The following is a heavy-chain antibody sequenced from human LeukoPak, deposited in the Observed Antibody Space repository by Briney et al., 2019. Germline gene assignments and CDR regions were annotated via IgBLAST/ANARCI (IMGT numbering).Heavy chain of an antibody. D-gene: IGHD3-22*01. CDR1: GGTYSNYA. V-gene: IGHV1-69*04. Sequence: SVKVSCKTSGGTYSNYAISWVRQAPGQGPDWMGRIIPVRGFTNYAQKFQGRVTITADTSSSTVYMELSSLTSDDTAMYYCATWHNYYESSGLAFDVWGQGTMVTVSS. CDR2: IIPVRGFT. CDR3: ATWHNYYESSGLAFDV. J-gene: IGHJ3*01.